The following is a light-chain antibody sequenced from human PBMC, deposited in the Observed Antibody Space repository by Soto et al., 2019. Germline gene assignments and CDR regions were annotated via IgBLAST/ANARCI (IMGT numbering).Light chain of an antibody. CDR3: QHYNSYSEA. CDR1: QSVSNNY. Sequence: EIVLTQSPGTLSLSPGERATLSCRASQSVSNNYLAWYQQKPGQAPRLLIYGASNRATGIPDRFSGSGSGTEFTLTISSLQPDDFATYYCQHYNSYSEAFGQGTTGDIK. J-gene: IGKJ1*01. CDR2: GAS. V-gene: IGKV3-20*01.